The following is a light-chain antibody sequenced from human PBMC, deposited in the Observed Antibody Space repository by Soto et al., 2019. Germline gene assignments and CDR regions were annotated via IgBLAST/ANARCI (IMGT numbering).Light chain of an antibody. J-gene: IGKJ1*01. CDR2: KAS. Sequence: DIQMTQSPSSLSASVGDRVTITCRASQSISSWLAWYQQKSGKAPKLLIYKASSLESGVPSRFSGSESGTVFTLTISSLQPDDFATYYCQHYNSYSEAFGQGTKVDIK. V-gene: IGKV1-5*03. CDR3: QHYNSYSEA. CDR1: QSISSW.